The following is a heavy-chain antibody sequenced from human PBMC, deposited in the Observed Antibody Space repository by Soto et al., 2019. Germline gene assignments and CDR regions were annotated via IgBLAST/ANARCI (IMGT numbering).Heavy chain of an antibody. CDR2: IYYSGST. Sequence: QVQLQESGPGLVKPSQTLSLTCTVSGGSISSGGYYWSWIRQHPGKGLEWIGYIYYSGSTYYNPSLKSRVTISVDTSTNQFSLKLSSVPAADTAVYYCARHDYGDSFYWYFDLWGRGTLVTVSS. J-gene: IGHJ2*01. V-gene: IGHV4-31*03. CDR1: GGSISSGGYY. CDR3: ARHDYGDSFYWYFDL. D-gene: IGHD4-17*01.